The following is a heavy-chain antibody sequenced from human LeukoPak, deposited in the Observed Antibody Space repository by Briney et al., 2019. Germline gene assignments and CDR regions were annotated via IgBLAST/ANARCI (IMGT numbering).Heavy chain of an antibody. CDR1: GFTFSSYS. V-gene: IGHV3-7*01. CDR3: ARGPTMIVVGLEYYFDY. J-gene: IGHJ4*02. Sequence: GGSLRLSCAASGFTFSSYSMNWVRQAPGKGLEWVANIKQDGSEKYYVDSVKGRFTISRDNAKNSLYLQMNSLRAEDAAVYYCARGPTMIVVGLEYYFDYWGQGTLVTVSS. CDR2: IKQDGSEK. D-gene: IGHD3-22*01.